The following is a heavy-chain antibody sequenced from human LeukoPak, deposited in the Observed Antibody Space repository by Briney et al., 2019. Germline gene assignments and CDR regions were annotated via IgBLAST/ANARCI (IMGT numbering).Heavy chain of an antibody. D-gene: IGHD6-19*01. J-gene: IGHJ5*02. V-gene: IGHV5-51*01. CDR1: GYSFTSYW. CDR2: IYPGDSDT. Sequence: HGGSLKISCKGSGYSFTSYWIGWVRKMHGKGLEWIGIIYPGDSDTRYSPSFQGQVTISADKSISTAYLQWSSLKASDTAMYYCARPLSGWLNWFDPWGQGTLVTVSS. CDR3: ARPLSGWLNWFDP.